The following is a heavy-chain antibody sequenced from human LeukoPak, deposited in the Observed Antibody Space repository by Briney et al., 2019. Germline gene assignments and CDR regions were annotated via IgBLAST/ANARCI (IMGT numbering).Heavy chain of an antibody. J-gene: IGHJ4*02. V-gene: IGHV4-59*01. CDR3: ARHTPEWELPFDY. CDR2: IYYSGST. CDR1: GGSISSYY. D-gene: IGHD1-26*01. Sequence: SETLSLTCTVSGGSISSYYWSWIRQPPGKGLEWIGYIYYSGSTNYNPSLKSRVTISVDTSKNQFSLKLSSVTAADTAVYYCARHTPEWELPFDYWGQGTLVTVSS.